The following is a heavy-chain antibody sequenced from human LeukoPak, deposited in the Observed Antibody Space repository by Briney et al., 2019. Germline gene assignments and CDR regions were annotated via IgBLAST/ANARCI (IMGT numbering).Heavy chain of an antibody. J-gene: IGHJ4*02. CDR2: INHSGST. V-gene: IGHV4-34*01. D-gene: IGHD3-3*01. CDR1: GGSFSGYY. Sequence: SETLSLTCAVYGGSFSGYYWSWIRQPPGKGLAWIGEINHSGSTNYNPSLKSRVTISVDTSTTQFSLTLSSVTAADTAVYYCASGRYYDFWSGYYNGLDYWGQGTLVTVSS. CDR3: ASGRYYDFWSGYYNGLDY.